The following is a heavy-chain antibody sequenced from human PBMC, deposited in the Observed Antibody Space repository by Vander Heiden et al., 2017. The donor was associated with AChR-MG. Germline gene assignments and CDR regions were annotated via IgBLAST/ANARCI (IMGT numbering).Heavy chain of an antibody. J-gene: IGHJ4*02. CDR2: ISDDGSSK. V-gene: IGHV3-30-3*01. CDR3: ARDRLTATTSFDY. D-gene: IGHD4-17*01. CDR1: GFAFSRFA. Sequence: QVQLVESGGGVVQPGKSLRLSCIPSGFAFSRFAVHWVRQAPGKGLEWVAGISDDGSSKYYADSVKGRCTISRDNSKKAVDLQMNSLRAEDSAVYYCARDRLTATTSFDYWGQGTLVTVSS.